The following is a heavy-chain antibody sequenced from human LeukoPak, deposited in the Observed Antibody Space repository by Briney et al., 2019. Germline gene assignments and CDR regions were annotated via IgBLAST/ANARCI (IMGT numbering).Heavy chain of an antibody. V-gene: IGHV1-69*05. CDR3: ARVSTTGLNNWFDP. D-gene: IGHD4/OR15-4a*01. CDR2: IIPIFGTA. Sequence: SVKVSCKASGYTFTSYYMHWVRQAPGQGLEWMGGIIPIFGTANYAQKFQGRVTITTDESTSTAYMELSSLRSEDTAVYYCARVSTTGLNNWFDPWGQGTLVTVPS. CDR1: GYTFTSYY. J-gene: IGHJ5*02.